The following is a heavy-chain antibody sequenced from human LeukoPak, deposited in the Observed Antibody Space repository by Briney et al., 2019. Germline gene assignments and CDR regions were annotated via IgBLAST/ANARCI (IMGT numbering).Heavy chain of an antibody. Sequence: SETLSLTCTVSGGSISSSDYYWGWIRQPPGKGLEWIGSLDYYGNTYYNPSLKSRITISVDTSKNQFSLELSSVTAADTAVYYCARREGRQWFHFDSWGQGTLVTVSS. CDR2: LDYYGNT. CDR1: GGSISSSDYY. J-gene: IGHJ4*02. CDR3: ARREGRQWFHFDS. D-gene: IGHD2-8*01. V-gene: IGHV4-39*01.